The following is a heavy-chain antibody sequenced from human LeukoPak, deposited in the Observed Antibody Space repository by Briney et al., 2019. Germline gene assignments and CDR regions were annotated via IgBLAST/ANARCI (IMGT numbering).Heavy chain of an antibody. CDR1: GGTFSSYA. V-gene: IGHV1-69*05. CDR3: ARGQQLVSFDY. Sequence: SSVKVSCKASGGTFSSYAISWVRQAPGQGLEWMGGIIPIFGTANYAQKFQGRVTITTDESTSTAYMELSSLRYEDTSVYYCARGQQLVSFDYWGQGTLVTVSS. CDR2: IIPIFGTA. D-gene: IGHD6-6*01. J-gene: IGHJ4*02.